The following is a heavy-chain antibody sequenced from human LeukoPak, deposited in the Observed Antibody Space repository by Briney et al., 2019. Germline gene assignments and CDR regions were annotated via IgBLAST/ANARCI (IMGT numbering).Heavy chain of an antibody. V-gene: IGHV3-30*02. J-gene: IGHJ4*02. Sequence: GGSLRLSCAASGFTFSSYGMHWVRQAPGKGLEWVTFIQYDGSNKYYADSVKGRFTISRDNSKNTLNLQMNSLRVEDTAVYYCARSLTMVRAYDYWGQGTLVTVSS. CDR3: ARSLTMVRAYDY. CDR1: GFTFSSYG. CDR2: IQYDGSNK. D-gene: IGHD3-10*01.